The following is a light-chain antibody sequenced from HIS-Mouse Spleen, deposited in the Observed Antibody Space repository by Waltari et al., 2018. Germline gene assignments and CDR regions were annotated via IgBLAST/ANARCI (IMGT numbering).Light chain of an antibody. Sequence: SYELTQPPSVSVSPGQTARTTCPGDALPTKYAYWYQQKSGQAPVLVIYEDSKRPSGIPERFSGSSSGTMATLTISGAQVEDEADYYCYSTDSSGNWVFGGGTKLTVL. CDR3: YSTDSSGNWV. J-gene: IGLJ3*02. CDR2: EDS. CDR1: ALPTKY. V-gene: IGLV3-10*01.